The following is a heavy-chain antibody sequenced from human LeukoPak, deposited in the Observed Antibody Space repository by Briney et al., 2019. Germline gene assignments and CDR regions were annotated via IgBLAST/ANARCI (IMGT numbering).Heavy chain of an antibody. CDR1: GGSISSYY. CDR3: ARGLFSGSYLDY. V-gene: IGHV4-4*07. Sequence: PSETLSLTCTVSGGSISSYYLSWIRQPAGKGLEWIGRIYTSGSTNYNPSLKSRVTMSVDTSKNQFSLKLNSVTAADTAVYYCARGLFSGSYLDYWGQGTLVTVSS. J-gene: IGHJ4*02. CDR2: IYTSGST. D-gene: IGHD3-10*01.